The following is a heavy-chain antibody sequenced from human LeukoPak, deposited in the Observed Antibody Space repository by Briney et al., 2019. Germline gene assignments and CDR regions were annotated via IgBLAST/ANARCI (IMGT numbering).Heavy chain of an antibody. J-gene: IGHJ4*02. V-gene: IGHV3-9*01. Sequence: GGSLRLSCAASGFTFDDYAMHWVRQAPGKGLEWVSGISWNSGSIGYADSVKGRFTISRDNAKNSLYLQMNSLRAEDTAVYYCAKDITDIVATIFDYWGQGTLVTVSS. D-gene: IGHD5-12*01. CDR1: GFTFDDYA. CDR3: AKDITDIVATIFDY. CDR2: ISWNSGSI.